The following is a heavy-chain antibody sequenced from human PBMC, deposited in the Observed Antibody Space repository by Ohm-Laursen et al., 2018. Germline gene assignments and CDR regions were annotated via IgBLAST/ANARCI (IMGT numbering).Heavy chain of an antibody. Sequence: ASVKVSCKVSGYTFTSYAINWVRAAPGQGLEWMGGMNPNSGKTGYAQKFQGRVTMTRNTSISTAYRELSSLRSEDPAVYYCARGGVVPASYYYYYFGMDVWGQGTPVTVSS. CDR1: GYTFTSYA. V-gene: IGHV1-8*01. D-gene: IGHD2-2*01. J-gene: IGHJ6*02. CDR3: ARGGVVPASYYYYYFGMDV. CDR2: MNPNSGKT.